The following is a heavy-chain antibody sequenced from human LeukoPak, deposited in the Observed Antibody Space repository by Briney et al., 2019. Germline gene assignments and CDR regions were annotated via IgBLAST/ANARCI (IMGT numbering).Heavy chain of an antibody. D-gene: IGHD2-2*01. CDR3: AREFSGHQDIDY. J-gene: IGHJ4*02. V-gene: IGHV3-48*03. CDR2: VSSSGSTI. Sequence: PVQPLDSPSVVSSSGSTIYYADSVKGRFTISRDNAKNSLYLQMNSLRAEDTAVYYCAREFSGHQDIDYWGQGTLVTVSS.